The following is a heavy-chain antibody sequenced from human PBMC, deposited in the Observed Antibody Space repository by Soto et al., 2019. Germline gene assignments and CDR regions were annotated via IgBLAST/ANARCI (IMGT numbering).Heavy chain of an antibody. CDR1: GFTFSSYA. J-gene: IGHJ4*01. V-gene: IGHV3-30-3*01. CDR2: ISYDGSNK. D-gene: IGHD2-15*01. Sequence: QVQLVESGGGVVQPGRSLRLSCAASGFTFSSYAMHWVRQAPGKGLEWVAVISYDGSNKYYAYSLKGRFTISRDNSKNPLYLQRNSLKAEDTAVYFCLRVPSSRGRAHVGYRVHGSRVIVSS. CDR3: LRVPSSRGRAHVGY.